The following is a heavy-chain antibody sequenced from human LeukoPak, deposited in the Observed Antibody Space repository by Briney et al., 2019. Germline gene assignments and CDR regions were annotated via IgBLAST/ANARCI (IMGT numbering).Heavy chain of an antibody. CDR1: GYSISSGYY. D-gene: IGHD5-12*01. V-gene: IGHV4-38-2*02. Sequence: PSETLSLTCTVSGYSISSGYYWGWIRQPPGKGLEWIGSIYHSGSTYYNPSLKSRVTISVDTSKNQFSLKLSSVTAADTAVYYCARQYSGYLRNWFDPWGQGTLVTVSS. CDR3: ARQYSGYLRNWFDP. CDR2: IYHSGST. J-gene: IGHJ5*02.